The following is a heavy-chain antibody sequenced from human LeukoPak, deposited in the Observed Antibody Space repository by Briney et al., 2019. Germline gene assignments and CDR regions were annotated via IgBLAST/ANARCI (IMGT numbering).Heavy chain of an antibody. CDR2: ISGSGGST. CDR3: AKGEVGYCSSTSCYTVSGYFDY. Sequence: GGSLRLSCAASGFTFSNYAMSWVRQAPGKGLEWVSTISGSGGSTFYADSVKGRFTISRDNSKNTLYLQMNSLRAEDTAVYYCAKGEVGYCSSTSCYTVSGYFDYWGQGTLVTVSS. V-gene: IGHV3-23*01. J-gene: IGHJ4*02. CDR1: GFTFSNYA. D-gene: IGHD2-2*02.